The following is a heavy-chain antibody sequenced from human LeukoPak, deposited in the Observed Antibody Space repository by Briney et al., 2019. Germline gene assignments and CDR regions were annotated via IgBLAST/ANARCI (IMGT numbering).Heavy chain of an antibody. CDR1: GGSFSGYY. D-gene: IGHD4-23*01. J-gene: IGHJ4*02. V-gene: IGHV4-34*01. CDR2: INHSGST. CDR3: ASYGGNFTRASFDS. Sequence: PSETLSLTCAVYGGSFSGYYWSWIRQPPGKGLEWIGEINHSGSTNYNPSLKSRVTISVDTSKNQFSLKLSSVTAADTAVYYRASYGGNFTRASFDSWGQGTLVTVSS.